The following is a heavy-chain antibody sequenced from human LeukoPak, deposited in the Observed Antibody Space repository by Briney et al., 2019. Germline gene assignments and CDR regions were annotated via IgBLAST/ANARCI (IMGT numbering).Heavy chain of an antibody. V-gene: IGHV3-7*01. CDR2: IKQDGSEK. CDR1: GFTFSSYW. J-gene: IGHJ6*03. Sequence: PGGSLRLSCAASGFTFSSYWMSWVRQAPGKGLEWVANIKQDGSEKYYVDSVKGRFTISRDNAKNSLYLQMNSLRAEDTAVYYCARLSGGYCSSTSCFPGIGYYYYYMDVWGKGTTVTVSS. D-gene: IGHD2-2*01. CDR3: ARLSGGYCSSTSCFPGIGYYYYYMDV.